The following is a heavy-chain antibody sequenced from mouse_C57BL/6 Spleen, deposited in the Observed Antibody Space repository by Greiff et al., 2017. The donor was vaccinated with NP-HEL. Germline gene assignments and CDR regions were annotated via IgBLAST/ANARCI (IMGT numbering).Heavy chain of an antibody. J-gene: IGHJ4*01. CDR1: GYTFTSYW. Sequence: VQLQQSGAELVMPGASVKLSCKASGYTFTSYWMHWVKQRPGQGLEWIGEIDPSDSYTNYNQKFKGKSTLTVDKSSSTAYMQLSSLTSEDSAVYYCARGSDYPYAMDYWGQGTSVTVSS. V-gene: IGHV1-69*01. CDR2: IDPSDSYT. CDR3: ARGSDYPYAMDY. D-gene: IGHD2-4*01.